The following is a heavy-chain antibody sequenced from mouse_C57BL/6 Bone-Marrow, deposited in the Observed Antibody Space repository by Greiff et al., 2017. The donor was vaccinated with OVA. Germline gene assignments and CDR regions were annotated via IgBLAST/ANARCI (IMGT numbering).Heavy chain of an antibody. CDR2: ISSGGSYT. CDR1: GFTFSSYG. V-gene: IGHV5-6*01. J-gene: IGHJ3*01. CDR3: ARHEEYYDCDGFAY. D-gene: IGHD2-4*01. Sequence: DVQLVESGGDLVKPGGSLKLSCAASGFTFSSYGMSWVRQTPDKRLEWVATISSGGSYTYYPDSVKGRITISRDNAKNTLYLQMSSLKSEDAAMYYCARHEEYYDCDGFAYWGQGTLVTVSA.